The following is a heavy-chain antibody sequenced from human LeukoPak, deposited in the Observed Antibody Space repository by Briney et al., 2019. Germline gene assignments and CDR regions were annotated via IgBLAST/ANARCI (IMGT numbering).Heavy chain of an antibody. CDR3: ARHAWGSSWYYWFDP. CDR1: GGSISSSSHY. CDR2: IYDSGST. V-gene: IGHV4-39*01. J-gene: IGHJ5*02. Sequence: PSETLSLTCTVSGGSISSSSHYWGWTRQPPGKGLEWIGSIYDSGSTYYNPSLKSRVTISVDTSKNQFSLKLTSMTAADTAVYYCARHAWGSSWYYWFDPWGQGTLVTVSS. D-gene: IGHD6-13*01.